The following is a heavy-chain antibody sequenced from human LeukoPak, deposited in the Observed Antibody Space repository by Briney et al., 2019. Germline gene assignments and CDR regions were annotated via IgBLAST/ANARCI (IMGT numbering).Heavy chain of an antibody. CDR2: INNDGSVA. V-gene: IGHV3-74*01. Sequence: PGGSLRLSCAASGFALSGYWMLWVRQAPGKGLVWASRINNDGSVASYADSVRGRFTISRDNAKNTLYLQMNSQTAEDTAVYYCARDYYGSGDYWGQGTLVTVSS. CDR3: ARDYYGSGDY. D-gene: IGHD3-10*01. J-gene: IGHJ4*02. CDR1: GFALSGYW.